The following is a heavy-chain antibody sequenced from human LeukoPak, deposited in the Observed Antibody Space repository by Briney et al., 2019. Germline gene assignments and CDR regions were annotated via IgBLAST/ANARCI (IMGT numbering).Heavy chain of an antibody. CDR1: GFTFSSYW. J-gene: IGHJ5*02. V-gene: IGHV3-7*01. D-gene: IGHD2-15*01. Sequence: GGSLRLSCAASGFTFSSYWMSWVRQAPGKGLEWVAHIKQDGSDKYYADSVRGRFTVSRDNAKNSLYLQMNSQRAEDTAVYYCARSCSGGTCNFPKFEPWGQGTLVTVSS. CDR2: IKQDGSDK. CDR3: ARSCSGGTCNFPKFEP.